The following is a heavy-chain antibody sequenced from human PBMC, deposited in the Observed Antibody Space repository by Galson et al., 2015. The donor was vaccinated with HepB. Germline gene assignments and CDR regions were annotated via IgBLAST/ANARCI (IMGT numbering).Heavy chain of an antibody. V-gene: IGHV1-2*06. CDR2: INPNTGAT. J-gene: IGHJ4*02. CDR3: VRPWGWNTDNNNEDFLDF. Sequence: SVKVSCKASGYTSTDYYIHWVRQAPGQGLEWMGRINPNTGATNYAEMFQGRVTMTRDTSISTVYMELNSLTSDDTAVCYCVRPWGWNTDNNNEDFLDFWGQGTPVTVSS. D-gene: IGHD1/OR15-1a*01. CDR1: GYTSTDYY.